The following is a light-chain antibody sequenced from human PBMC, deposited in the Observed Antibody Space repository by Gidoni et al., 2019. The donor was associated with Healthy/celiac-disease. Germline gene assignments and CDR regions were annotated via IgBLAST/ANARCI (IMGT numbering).Light chain of an antibody. J-gene: IGKJ5*01. CDR1: QSPVYSDGNTY. CDR2: KVS. Sequence: DVVMTQSPLSLPVTLGQPASISCRSSQSPVYSDGNTYLTWFQQRPGQSPRRLIYKVSNRDSGVPDRFSGSGSGTDFTLKISRVEAEDVGVYYCMQGTHLITFGQGTRLEIK. CDR3: MQGTHLIT. V-gene: IGKV2-30*01.